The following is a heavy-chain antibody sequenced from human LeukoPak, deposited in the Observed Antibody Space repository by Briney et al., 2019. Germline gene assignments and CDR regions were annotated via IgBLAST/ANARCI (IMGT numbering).Heavy chain of an antibody. Sequence: GGSLRLSCAASGFTLSSYWMHWVRQAPGKGLVWVSCIKSDGSSTTYADSVKGRFTISRDNAKNTLHLQMNSLRAEDTAVYYCARDSSSWYYDYWGQGTLDTVSS. V-gene: IGHV3-74*03. CDR2: IKSDGSST. CDR1: GFTLSSYW. CDR3: ARDSSSWYYDY. J-gene: IGHJ4*02. D-gene: IGHD6-13*01.